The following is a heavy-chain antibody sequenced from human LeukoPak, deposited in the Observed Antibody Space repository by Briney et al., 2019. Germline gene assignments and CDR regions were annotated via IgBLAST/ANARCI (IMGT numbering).Heavy chain of an antibody. J-gene: IGHJ4*02. V-gene: IGHV3-23*01. Sequence: GGSLRLSCAASGFTFSSYAMSWVRQAPGKGLEWVSAISGSGGSTYYADSVKGRFTISRDNSKNTLYLQMNSLRAEDTAVYYCAKDLWGFDSSGYSSFDYWGQGTLVTVSS. CDR1: GFTFSSYA. CDR3: AKDLWGFDSSGYSSFDY. CDR2: ISGSGGST. D-gene: IGHD3-22*01.